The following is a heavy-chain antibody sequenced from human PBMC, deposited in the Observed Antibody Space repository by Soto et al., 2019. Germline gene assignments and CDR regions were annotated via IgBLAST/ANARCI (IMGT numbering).Heavy chain of an antibody. CDR2: INHSGST. Sequence: TSETLSLTCAVYGGSFSGYYWSWIRQPPGKGLEWIGEINHSGSTSYNPSLKSRVTISVDTSKNQFSLKLSSVTAADTAVYYCARGFTGYSSSWYRLFYYYSMDVWGQGTTVTVS. J-gene: IGHJ6*02. D-gene: IGHD6-13*01. CDR3: ARGFTGYSSSWYRLFYYYSMDV. CDR1: GGSFSGYY. V-gene: IGHV4-34*01.